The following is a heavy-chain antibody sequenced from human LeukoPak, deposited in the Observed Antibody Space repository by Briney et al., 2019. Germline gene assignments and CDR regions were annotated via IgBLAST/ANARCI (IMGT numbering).Heavy chain of an antibody. CDR1: GFTFSSYG. D-gene: IGHD6-13*01. CDR2: IWYDGSNK. J-gene: IGHJ4*02. Sequence: GGSLRLSCAASGFTFSSYGMHWVRQAPGKGLEWVAVIWYDGSNKYYADSVKGRFTISRDNSKNTLYLQMNSLRAEDTAVYYCARTPVPLHIAADSAYLDYWGQGTLVTVSS. CDR3: ARTPVPLHIAADSAYLDY. V-gene: IGHV3-33*01.